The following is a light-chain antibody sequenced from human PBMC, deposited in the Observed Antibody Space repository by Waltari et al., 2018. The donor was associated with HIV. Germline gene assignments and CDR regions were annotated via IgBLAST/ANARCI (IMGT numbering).Light chain of an antibody. CDR1: LNDSQS. CDR3: TSYISGTSPV. J-gene: IGLJ6*01. CDR2: EVT. V-gene: IGLV2-14*01. Sequence: QSALTQPASVSGSPGQSITISDDLNDSQSVSWYHRHPGKAPKVIIYEVTNRPSGLSHRFSGSKSGNTATLTISGLQPEDAADYFCTSYISGTSPVFGRGTRVTV.